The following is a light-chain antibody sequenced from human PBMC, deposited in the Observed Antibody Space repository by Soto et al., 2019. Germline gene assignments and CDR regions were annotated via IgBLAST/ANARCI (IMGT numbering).Light chain of an antibody. CDR2: DVF. V-gene: IGKV3-11*01. CDR3: QHSSSGPFT. CDR1: ETVNSY. Sequence: EIVLTQSPATLSLSPGERATLSCRASETVNSYLAWYQQKPGQAPRLLIYDVFNRATGIPARFSGSGSATDFTLAISSLEPDDFAFYYWQHSSSGPFTFGRGTKVEIK. J-gene: IGKJ4*01.